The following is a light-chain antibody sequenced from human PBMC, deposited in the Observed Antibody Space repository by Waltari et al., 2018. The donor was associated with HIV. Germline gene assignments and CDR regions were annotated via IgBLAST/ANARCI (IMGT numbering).Light chain of an antibody. CDR1: QSVSSY. CDR3: QQRSNWPPPT. V-gene: IGKV3-11*01. J-gene: IGKJ5*01. Sequence: EIVLTESPATLSLSPGETATLSCRASQSVSSYLAWYQKKPGQAPRLLNYEASNQAMGIPARFSGSGSGTAFTLTISSLEPEDFAVYYCQQRSNWPPPTFGQGTRLEIK. CDR2: EAS.